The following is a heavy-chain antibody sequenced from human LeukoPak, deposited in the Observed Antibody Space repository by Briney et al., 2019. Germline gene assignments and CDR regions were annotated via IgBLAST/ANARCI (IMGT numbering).Heavy chain of an antibody. CDR1: GGSISSSNW. J-gene: IGHJ5*02. V-gene: IGHV4-4*02. CDR2: IYHSGST. Sequence: SETLSLTCAVSGGSISSSNWWSWVRQPPGKGLEWIGEIYHSGSTNYNPSLKSRVTISVDTSKNQFSLKLSSVTAADTAVYYCAREVANYYGSGSYYNKPLNWFDPWGQGTLVTVSS. D-gene: IGHD3-10*01. CDR3: AREVANYYGSGSYYNKPLNWFDP.